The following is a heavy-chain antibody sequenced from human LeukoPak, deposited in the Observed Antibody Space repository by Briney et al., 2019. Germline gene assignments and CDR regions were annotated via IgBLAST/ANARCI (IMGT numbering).Heavy chain of an antibody. J-gene: IGHJ4*02. CDR1: GYTFTSYG. V-gene: IGHV1-18*01. Sequence: ASVKVSCKASGYTFTSYGISWVRQAPGQGLEWMGWISAYNGNTNYAQKLQGRVTMTTDTSTSTAYMELRSLRSDDTAVYYCARDPTYYDSSGYYSFWGQGTLVTVSS. CDR2: ISAYNGNT. D-gene: IGHD3-22*01. CDR3: ARDPTYYDSSGYYSF.